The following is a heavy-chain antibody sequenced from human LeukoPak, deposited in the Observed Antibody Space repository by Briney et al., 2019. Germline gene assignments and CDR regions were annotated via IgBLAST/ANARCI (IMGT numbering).Heavy chain of an antibody. V-gene: IGHV4-59*01. CDR3: ARVKCSSTSCPTYYYYMDV. CDR2: IYYSGST. J-gene: IGHJ6*03. D-gene: IGHD2-2*01. CDR1: GGSISSYY. Sequence: SETLSLTCTVSGGSISSYYWSWIRQPPGKGLEWIGYIYYSGSTNYNPSLKSRVTISVDTSKNQFSLKLSSVTAADTAVYYCARVKCSSTSCPTYYYYMDVWSKGTTVTVSS.